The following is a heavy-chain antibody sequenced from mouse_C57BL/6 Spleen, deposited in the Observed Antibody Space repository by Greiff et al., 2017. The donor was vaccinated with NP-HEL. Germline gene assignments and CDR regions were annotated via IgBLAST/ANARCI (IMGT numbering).Heavy chain of an antibody. CDR3: AREGTYDGYFLYY. D-gene: IGHD2-3*01. Sequence: QVQLQQSGAELVKPGASVKMSCKASGYTFTSYWITWVKQRPGQGLEWIGDIYPGSGSTNYNEKFKSKATLTVDTSSSTAYMQLSSLTSEDSAVYYCAREGTYDGYFLYYWGQGTTLTVSS. J-gene: IGHJ2*01. CDR2: IYPGSGST. CDR1: GYTFTSYW. V-gene: IGHV1-55*01.